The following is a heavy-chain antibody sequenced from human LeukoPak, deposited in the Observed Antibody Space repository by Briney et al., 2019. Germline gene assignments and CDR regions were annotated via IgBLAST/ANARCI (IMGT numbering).Heavy chain of an antibody. V-gene: IGHV3-23*01. J-gene: IGHJ4*02. Sequence: GGSLRLSCAASGSTFSSYTMSWVRQAPGKGLEWVSGVSGSGGNIHYADSVKGRFTISRDNSKNTLYLQMNSLRAEDTAVYYCAASLPNIVVVPATKGPFGYWGQGALVTVSS. CDR3: AASLPNIVVVPATKGPFGY. D-gene: IGHD2-2*01. CDR2: VSGSGGNI. CDR1: GSTFSSYT.